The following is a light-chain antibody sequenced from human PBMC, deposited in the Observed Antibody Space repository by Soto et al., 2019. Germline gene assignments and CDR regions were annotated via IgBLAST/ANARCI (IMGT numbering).Light chain of an antibody. Sequence: EIVLTQSPGTLSLSPGERATLSRRASQSVSSSYLAWYQQKPGQAPRLLIYDTSIRATGVPARFSGSRSGAEFTLTISSLQSEDFAVYYCQHYVTWPLTFGGGTKVDIK. CDR3: QHYVTWPLT. J-gene: IGKJ4*01. V-gene: IGKV3-20*01. CDR1: QSVSSSY. CDR2: DTS.